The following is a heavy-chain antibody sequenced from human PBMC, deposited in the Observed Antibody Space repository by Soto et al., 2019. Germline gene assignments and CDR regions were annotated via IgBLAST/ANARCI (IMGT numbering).Heavy chain of an antibody. CDR2: ISYDGSNK. Sequence: QVQLVESGGGVVQPGRSLRLSCAASGFTFSSYAMHWVRQAPGKGLEWVAVISYDGSNKYYAESVKGRFTISRDNSKNTLYLQMNSLRAEDTAVYYCARGSSKYQLQNYFDYWGQGTLVTVSS. D-gene: IGHD2-2*01. CDR1: GFTFSSYA. J-gene: IGHJ4*02. CDR3: ARGSSKYQLQNYFDY. V-gene: IGHV3-30-3*01.